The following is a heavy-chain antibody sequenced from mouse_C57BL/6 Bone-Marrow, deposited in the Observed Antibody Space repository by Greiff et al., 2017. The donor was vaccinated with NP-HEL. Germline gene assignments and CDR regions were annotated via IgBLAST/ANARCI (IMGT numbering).Heavy chain of an antibody. D-gene: IGHD2-4*01. CDR3: AIPYDYNVAWFGY. CDR1: GFTLSSYG. V-gene: IGHV5-6*03. J-gene: IGHJ3*01. CDR2: ISSGGSYA. Sequence: EVKLVESGGGLVKPGGSLKLSCAASGFTLSSYGMSWVRQTPDKRLEWVSTISSGGSYAYYPDSVTGRFTISRDNAKNTLYLQMSSLKSEDTAMYDRAIPYDYNVAWFGYWDRGTLVTVSA.